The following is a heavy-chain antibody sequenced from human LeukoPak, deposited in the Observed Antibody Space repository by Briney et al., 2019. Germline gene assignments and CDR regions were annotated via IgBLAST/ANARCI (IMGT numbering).Heavy chain of an antibody. CDR2: IWYDGSKR. V-gene: IGHV3-33*06. CDR3: AKEHRSGWRRTYYLDY. CDR1: GFTFSSYG. Sequence: PGGSLRLSCVVSGFTFSSYGFHWVRQTPGKGLEWVAAIWYDGSKRYHADSVKGRFTISRGNSKNTLYLQMNSLRAEDTAVYYCAKEHRSGWRRTYYLDYWGQGTLVTVSS. D-gene: IGHD6-19*01. J-gene: IGHJ4*02.